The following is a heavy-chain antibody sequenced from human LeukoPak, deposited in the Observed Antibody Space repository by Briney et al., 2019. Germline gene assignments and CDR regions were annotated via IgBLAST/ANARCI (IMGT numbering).Heavy chain of an antibody. D-gene: IGHD5-24*01. CDR1: GFSFSTYG. J-gene: IGHJ4*02. Sequence: PGGSLRLSCAASGFSFSTYGMHWVRQAPGKGLEWVAVISYDGSNKYYADSVKGRFTISRDNSKNTLYLQMNSLRAEDTAVYYCAKDHGMATAHLDYWGQGTLVTVSS. V-gene: IGHV3-30*18. CDR2: ISYDGSNK. CDR3: AKDHGMATAHLDY.